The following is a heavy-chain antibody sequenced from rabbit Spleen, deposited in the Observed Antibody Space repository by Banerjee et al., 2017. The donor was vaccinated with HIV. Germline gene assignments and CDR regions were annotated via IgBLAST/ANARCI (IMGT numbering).Heavy chain of an antibody. CDR3: ARDLVAVIGWNFNL. D-gene: IGHD1-1*01. Sequence: QEQLEESGGGLVNPGGSLPLTCKASGLDFSSTYWICWVRQAPGKGLEWIACINIVTGKSVYASWAKGRFTMSRTSSTTVTLQMTSLTAADTATYFCARDLVAVIGWNFNLWGPGTLVTVS. V-gene: IGHV1S45*01. J-gene: IGHJ4*01. CDR2: INIVTGKS. CDR1: GLDFSSTYW.